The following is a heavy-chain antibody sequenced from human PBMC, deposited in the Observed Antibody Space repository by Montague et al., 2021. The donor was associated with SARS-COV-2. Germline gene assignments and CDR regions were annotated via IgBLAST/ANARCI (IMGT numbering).Heavy chain of an antibody. J-gene: IGHJ6*02. D-gene: IGHD3-16*01. CDR3: AKDIWDYAGMDV. CDR2: ISHDGNSA. Sequence: ETLSLTCTVSGGSISSSSYYWGWVRQAPGKGLEWVSGISHDGNSAHFANSVRGRFAIYRDISRNTLYLEMNNLRADDTAVYYCAKDIWDYAGMDVWGQGTTVTVSS. CDR1: GGSISSSSYY. V-gene: IGHV3-23*01.